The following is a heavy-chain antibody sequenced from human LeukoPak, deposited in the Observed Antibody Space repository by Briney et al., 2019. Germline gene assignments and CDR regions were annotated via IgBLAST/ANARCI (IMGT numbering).Heavy chain of an antibody. D-gene: IGHD2-2*01. CDR2: IYYSGST. CDR3: ARVIVVVPAALGCFDP. Sequence: SETLSLTCTVSGGSISSYYWSWIRQPPGKGLEWRGYIYYSGSTNYNPSLKSRVTISVDTSKNQFSLKLSSVTAADTAVYYWARVIVVVPAALGCFDPWGQGTLVTVSS. J-gene: IGHJ5*02. CDR1: GGSISSYY. V-gene: IGHV4-59*01.